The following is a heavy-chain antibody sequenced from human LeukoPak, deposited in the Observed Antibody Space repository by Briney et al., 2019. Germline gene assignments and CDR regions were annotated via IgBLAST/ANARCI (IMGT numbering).Heavy chain of an antibody. J-gene: IGHJ4*02. Sequence: PGGSLRLSCAASGFTFSDYWMSWVRQAPGKGLEWVASIKFDESEKHYMDSVKGRFTISRDSAKSSSYLQMNSLRAEDTAVYFCARVTTNGYFEYWGQGSLVTVSP. D-gene: IGHD1-1*01. CDR2: IKFDESEK. CDR1: GFTFSDYW. CDR3: ARVTTNGYFEY. V-gene: IGHV3-7*04.